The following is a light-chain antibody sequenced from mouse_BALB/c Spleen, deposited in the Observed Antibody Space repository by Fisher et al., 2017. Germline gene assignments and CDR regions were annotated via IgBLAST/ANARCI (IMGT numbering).Light chain of an antibody. CDR1: SSVSSSY. V-gene: IGKV4-58*01. CDR2: RTS. Sequence: DIVMTQSPAIMAASLGQKVTMTCSASSSVSSSYLHWYQQESGASPKPLMHRTSNLASGVPARFSGSGSGTSYSLTISSGEAEDDATYYCQQWSGYPFTFGSGTKLEIK. J-gene: IGKJ4*01. CDR3: QQWSGYPFT.